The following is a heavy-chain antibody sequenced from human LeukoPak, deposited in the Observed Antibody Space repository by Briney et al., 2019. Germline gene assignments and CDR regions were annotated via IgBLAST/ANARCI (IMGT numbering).Heavy chain of an antibody. CDR2: ISGNSDST. Sequence: PGGSLRLSCAASGFTFGIYAVSWVRQAPGRGLEWVSVISGNSDSTHYADSVKGRFTISRDNSKNTLYLQMNSLRAEDTAVYYCAKGIVVVVAATGWFDPWGQGTLVTVSS. J-gene: IGHJ5*02. CDR3: AKGIVVVVAATGWFDP. CDR1: GFTFGIYA. V-gene: IGHV3-23*01. D-gene: IGHD2-15*01.